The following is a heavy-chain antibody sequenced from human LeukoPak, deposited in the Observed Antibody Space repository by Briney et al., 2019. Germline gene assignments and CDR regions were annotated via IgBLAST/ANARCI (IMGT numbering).Heavy chain of an antibody. CDR1: GFTFSSYS. CDR2: ISSSSSYI. J-gene: IGHJ6*02. V-gene: IGHV3-21*01. CDR3: XXXXXPTYYYYYGMDV. Sequence: GGSLRLSCAASGFTFSSYSMNWVRQAPGKGLEWASSISSSSSYIYYADSVKGRFTISRDNAKNSLYLQMNSLRAEDTAVYYCXXXXXPTYYYYYGMDVWGQGTTVTVSS.